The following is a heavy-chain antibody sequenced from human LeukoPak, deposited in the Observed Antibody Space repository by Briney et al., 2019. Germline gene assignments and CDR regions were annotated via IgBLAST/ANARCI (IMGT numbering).Heavy chain of an antibody. D-gene: IGHD3-10*01. V-gene: IGHV4-39*01. J-gene: IGHJ3*02. CDR3: ARHGGRWFGEFDAFDI. CDR1: GGSVSSGSYY. Sequence: SETLSLTCTVSGGSVSSGSYYWSWIRQPPGKGLEWIGSIYYSGSTYYNPSLKSRVTISVDTSKNQFSLKLSSVTAADTAVYYCARHGGRWFGEFDAFDIWGQGTMVTVSS. CDR2: IYYSGST.